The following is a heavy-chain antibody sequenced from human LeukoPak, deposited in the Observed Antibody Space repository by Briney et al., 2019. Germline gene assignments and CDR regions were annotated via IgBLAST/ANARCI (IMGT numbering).Heavy chain of an antibody. D-gene: IGHD5-18*01. CDR2: IWYDGSNK. J-gene: IGHJ4*01. V-gene: IGHV3-33*01. CDR3: ARDVDTAMVDY. Sequence: GGSLRLSCAASGFTFSSYGVHWVRQAPGKGLEWVAVIWYDGSNKYYADSVKGRFTISRDNSKNTLYLQMNSLRAEDTAVYYCARDVDTAMVDYWGHGTLVTVSS. CDR1: GFTFSSYG.